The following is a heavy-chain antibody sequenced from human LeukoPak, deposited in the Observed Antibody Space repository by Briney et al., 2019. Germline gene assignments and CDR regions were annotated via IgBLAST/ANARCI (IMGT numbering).Heavy chain of an antibody. J-gene: IGHJ4*02. Sequence: GGSLRLSCAASEFTFNSYSFNWIRQPPGGGLEWVSSISSGSTYIYYSDSVQGRFTVSRDNAKNPLFLQMNNLRAEDTAVYYCARDPFYYDAAGSDDYWGQGTLVTVSS. CDR3: ARDPFYYDAAGSDDY. D-gene: IGHD3-22*01. CDR1: EFTFNSYS. V-gene: IGHV3-21*01. CDR2: ISSGSTYI.